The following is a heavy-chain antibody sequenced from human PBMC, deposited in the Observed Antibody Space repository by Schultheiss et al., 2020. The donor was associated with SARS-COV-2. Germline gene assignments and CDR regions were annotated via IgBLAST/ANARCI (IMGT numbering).Heavy chain of an antibody. CDR2: IYPGGTT. CDR1: GFTVSSNY. V-gene: IGHV3-53*04. D-gene: IGHD2-15*01. CDR3: ARVSTRSTGLVAFDY. J-gene: IGHJ4*02. Sequence: GGSLRLSCAASGFTVSSNYVTWVRQAPGKGLEWVSIIYPGGTTYYADSVQDRFTISRHNSKNTLFLQMNSLRAEDTAVYYCARVSTRSTGLVAFDYWGQGTLVTVSS.